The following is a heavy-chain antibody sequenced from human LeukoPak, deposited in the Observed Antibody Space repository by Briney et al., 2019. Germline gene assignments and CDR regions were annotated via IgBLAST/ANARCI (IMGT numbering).Heavy chain of an antibody. CDR1: GGSISSYY. Sequence: SETLSLTCTVSGGSISSYYWSWIRQPPGKGLEWIGYIYYSGSTNYNPSLKSRVTVSIDTSKNQFSLKLSSVTAADTAVYYCARETAATAAFDIWGQGTMVTVSS. CDR3: ARETAATAAFDI. V-gene: IGHV4-59*01. CDR2: IYYSGST. D-gene: IGHD6-25*01. J-gene: IGHJ3*02.